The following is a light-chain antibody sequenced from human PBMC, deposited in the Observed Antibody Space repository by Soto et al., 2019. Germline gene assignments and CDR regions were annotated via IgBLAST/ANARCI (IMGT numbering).Light chain of an antibody. CDR2: GAS. Sequence: DIVMTQSPATLSVSPGERVTLSCRASQDIRSSLAWYQQKPGQAPRLLIYGASTRATDIPARFSGSGSGTEFTLTITSLQSEDIAVYFCQQYKNWPPLTFGGGTKVDIK. V-gene: IGKV3-15*01. CDR1: QDIRSS. J-gene: IGKJ4*01. CDR3: QQYKNWPPLT.